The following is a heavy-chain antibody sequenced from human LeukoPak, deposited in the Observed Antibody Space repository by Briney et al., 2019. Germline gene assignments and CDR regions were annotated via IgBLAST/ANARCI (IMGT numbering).Heavy chain of an antibody. D-gene: IGHD5-12*01. CDR1: GFTFSNYN. CDR3: AEVARSGY. J-gene: IGHJ4*02. CDR2: ISSSSTYM. V-gene: IGHV3-21*01. Sequence: GGSLRLSCAASGFTFSNYNMNWVREAPGKGLEWVSSISSSSTYMYYADSVKGRFTISRDNAKNSLYLQMNSLRAEDTAVYYCAEVARSGYWGQGTLVTVSS.